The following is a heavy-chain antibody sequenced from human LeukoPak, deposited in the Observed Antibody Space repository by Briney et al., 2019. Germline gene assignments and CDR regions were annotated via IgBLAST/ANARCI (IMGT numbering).Heavy chain of an antibody. CDR3: TSWGGAAGIPLHNTVDY. J-gene: IGHJ4*02. CDR1: GFTVSSNY. D-gene: IGHD6-13*01. V-gene: IGHV3-66*01. Sequence: GGSLRLSCAASGFTVSSNYMSWVRQAPGKGLEWVSVIYSGDSAYYADSVKGRFTISRDNAKNSLCLQMNSLRAEDTAVYYCTSWGGAAGIPLHNTVDYWGQGTLVTVSS. CDR2: IYSGDSA.